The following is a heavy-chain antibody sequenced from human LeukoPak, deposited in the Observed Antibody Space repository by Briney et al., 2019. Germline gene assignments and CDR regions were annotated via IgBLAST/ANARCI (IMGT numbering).Heavy chain of an antibody. J-gene: IGHJ4*02. CDR2: ISSSSSYI. Sequence: GGSLRLSCAASGFTFSSYSMSWVRQAPGKGLEWVSSISSSSSYIYYADSVKGRFTISRDNAKNSLYLQMNSLRAEDTAVYYCARDVKGKYSSSEGDYWGQGTLVTVSS. V-gene: IGHV3-21*01. CDR1: GFTFSSYS. CDR3: ARDVKGKYSSSEGDY. D-gene: IGHD6-6*01.